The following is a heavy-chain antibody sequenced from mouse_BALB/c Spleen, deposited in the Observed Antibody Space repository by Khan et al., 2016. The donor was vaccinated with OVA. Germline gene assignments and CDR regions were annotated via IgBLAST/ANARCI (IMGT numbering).Heavy chain of an antibody. CDR2: INPRSDYI. V-gene: IGHV1-4*01. CDR3: ARRTTEYAMDY. Sequence: QVQLQQPGAELARPGASVKMSCKASGYTFTSNTMHWVKQRPGQGLEWIGYINPRSDYIIYDQKFKDKATLTADISSSTAYMQLRSLTSDDSEVYYCARRTTEYAMDYWGQGTSVTVSS. J-gene: IGHJ4*01. D-gene: IGHD2-14*01. CDR1: GYTFTSNT.